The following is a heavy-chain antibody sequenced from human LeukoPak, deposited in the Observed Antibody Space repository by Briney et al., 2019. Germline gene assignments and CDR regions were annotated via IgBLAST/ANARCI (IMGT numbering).Heavy chain of an antibody. Sequence: ASVKVSCKASGYTFTSYGISWVRQAPGQGLEWMGWISAYNGNTNYAQKLQGRVTITTDTSTSPAYMELRSLRSDDTAVYYCARDYRRGYYYYMDVWGKGTTVTVSS. CDR3: ARDYRRGYYYYMDV. J-gene: IGHJ6*03. CDR2: ISAYNGNT. V-gene: IGHV1-18*01. CDR1: GYTFTSYG.